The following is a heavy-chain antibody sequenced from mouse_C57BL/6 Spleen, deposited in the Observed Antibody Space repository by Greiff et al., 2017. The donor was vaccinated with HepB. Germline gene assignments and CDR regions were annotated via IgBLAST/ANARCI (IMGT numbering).Heavy chain of an antibody. CDR1: GFTFSDYG. D-gene: IGHD2-3*01. J-gene: IGHJ4*01. CDR2: ISSGSSTI. CDR3: ARDGLYYAMDY. V-gene: IGHV5-17*01. Sequence: EVQRVESGGGLVKPGGSLKLSCAASGFTFSDYGMHWVRQAPEKGLEWVAYISSGSSTIYYADTVKGRFTISRDNAKNTLFLQMTSLRSEDTAMYYCARDGLYYAMDYWGQGTSVTVSS.